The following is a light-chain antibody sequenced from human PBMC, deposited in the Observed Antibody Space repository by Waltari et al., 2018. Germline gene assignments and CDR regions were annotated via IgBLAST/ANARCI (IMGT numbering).Light chain of an antibody. CDR1: DIGGRT. J-gene: IGLJ1*01. CDR2: VVT. Sequence: SYVLTQPPSVSVAPGKTARIACGLNDIGGRTVNWYQQQPGQAPGLVVDVVTVRPSGIPERFFGSTSGNSATLTISRVDAGDEADYYCQVWVSRTDHYVFGTGTKVTVL. V-gene: IGLV3-21*03. CDR3: QVWVSRTDHYV.